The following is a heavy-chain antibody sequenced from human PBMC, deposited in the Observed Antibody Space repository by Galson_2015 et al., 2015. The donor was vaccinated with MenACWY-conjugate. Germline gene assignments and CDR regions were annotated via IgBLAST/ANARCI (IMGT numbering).Heavy chain of an antibody. V-gene: IGHV3-7*03. CDR2: IKKDGSEK. CDR3: ARGHYGMDV. CDR1: FTFRNYW. Sequence: FTFRNYWMTWVRQAPGKGLERVASIKKDGSEKYYVDSVKGRFTISRDNAKNSLYLEMNSLRVEDTAVYSCARGHYGMDVWGQGTTVTASS. J-gene: IGHJ6*02.